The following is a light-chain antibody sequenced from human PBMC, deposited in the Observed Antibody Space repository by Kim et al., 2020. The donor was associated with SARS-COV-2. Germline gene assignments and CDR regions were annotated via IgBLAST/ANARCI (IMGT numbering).Light chain of an antibody. CDR3: QQTYSTPGLT. Sequence: DIQMTQSPSSLSASVGDRVTITCRASQSISSYLNWYQQKPLKAPKLLIYAASSLQSGVPSRFSGSGSGTDFTLTISSLQPEDFATYYCQQTYSTPGLTFGPGTKVDIK. CDR2: AAS. CDR1: QSISSY. V-gene: IGKV1-39*01. J-gene: IGKJ3*01.